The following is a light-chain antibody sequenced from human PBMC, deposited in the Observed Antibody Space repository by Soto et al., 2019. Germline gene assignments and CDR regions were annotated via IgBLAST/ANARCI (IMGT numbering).Light chain of an antibody. CDR2: RDS. Sequence: QAVVIQPPSASGTPGQRVTVSCSGSSSNIGNNYVYWFQQLPGAAPKLLIYRDSERPSGVPDRISGSKSGTSASLAISGLQSEDEAVYYCATWEDNLTARVFGGGTQLTVL. V-gene: IGLV1-47*01. CDR1: SSNIGNNY. CDR3: ATWEDNLTARV. J-gene: IGLJ3*02.